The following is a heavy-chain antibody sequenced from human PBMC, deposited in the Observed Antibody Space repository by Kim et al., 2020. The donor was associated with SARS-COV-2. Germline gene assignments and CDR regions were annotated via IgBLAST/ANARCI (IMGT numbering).Heavy chain of an antibody. Sequence: GESLQISCQGSGYSFTSYWIGWVRQMPGKGLEWMGIIYPGDSDTRYSPSFQGQVTISADKSISTAYLQWSSLKASDTAMYYCARQLRRWLHHYYYGMDVWGQGTTVTVSS. V-gene: IGHV5-51*01. D-gene: IGHD2-15*01. CDR1: GYSFTSYW. CDR3: ARQLRRWLHHYYYGMDV. CDR2: IYPGDSDT. J-gene: IGHJ6*02.